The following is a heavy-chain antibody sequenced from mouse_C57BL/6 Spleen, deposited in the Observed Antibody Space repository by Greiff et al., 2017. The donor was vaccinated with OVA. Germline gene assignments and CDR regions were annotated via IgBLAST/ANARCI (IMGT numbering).Heavy chain of an antibody. D-gene: IGHD4-1*01. CDR3: TRKNLTGVFDY. V-gene: IGHV1-5*01. CDR2: IYPGTSDT. Sequence: EVQLQQSGTVLARPGASVKMSCQTSGYTFTSYWMHWVKQRPGQGLEWIGAIYPGTSDTCYYQKFKGKAKLTAVKSASTAYMELSRLTNEDSAVYYCTRKNLTGVFDYWGKGTTLTVSS. J-gene: IGHJ2*01. CDR1: GYTFTSYW.